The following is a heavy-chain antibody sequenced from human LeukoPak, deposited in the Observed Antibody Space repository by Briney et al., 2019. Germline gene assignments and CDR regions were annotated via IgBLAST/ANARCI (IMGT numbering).Heavy chain of an antibody. CDR1: GFTFSDYG. CDR3: AKGSDYGYYYYYMDV. CDR2: IRYDGSIK. J-gene: IGHJ6*03. D-gene: IGHD3-16*01. Sequence: PGGSLRLSCAASGFTFSDYGMVWVRQAPGKGLEWVAFIRYDGSIKYYTDSVKDRFTISRDNAKNSLYLQMNSLRAEDMALYYCAKGSDYGYYYYYMDVWGKGTTVTVSS. V-gene: IGHV3-30*02.